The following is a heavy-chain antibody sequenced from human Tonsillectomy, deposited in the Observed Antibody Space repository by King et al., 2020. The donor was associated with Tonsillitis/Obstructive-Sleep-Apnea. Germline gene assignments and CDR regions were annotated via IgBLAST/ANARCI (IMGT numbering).Heavy chain of an antibody. CDR3: ARTVSPATGTTPWFDP. CDR1: GGTLSSYA. D-gene: IGHD1-7*01. Sequence: QLVQSGAEVKKPGSSVKVSCKASGGTLSSYAIGWVRQAPGQGLEWMGRIIPILDLTNYAQKFQGRVTITADRSTSTAYMELSGLRSEDTAVYYCARTVSPATGTTPWFDPWGQGTLVTVSS. CDR2: IIPILDLT. V-gene: IGHV1-69*04. J-gene: IGHJ5*02.